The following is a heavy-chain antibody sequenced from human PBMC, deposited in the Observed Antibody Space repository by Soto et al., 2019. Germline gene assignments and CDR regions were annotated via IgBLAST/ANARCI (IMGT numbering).Heavy chain of an antibody. D-gene: IGHD3-3*01. CDR3: ARGGGGYDFWSGPYSLDV. J-gene: IGHJ6*02. CDR1: GYTFTRYN. Sequence: ASVKVSCKASGYTFTRYNMHWVRQAPGQRLEWMGWISAYNGNTNYAPTLQGRVSMTTETSTSTAYMELRSLRSDDTAVYYCARGGGGYDFWSGPYSLDVWGQGTTVTVSS. V-gene: IGHV1-18*01. CDR2: ISAYNGNT.